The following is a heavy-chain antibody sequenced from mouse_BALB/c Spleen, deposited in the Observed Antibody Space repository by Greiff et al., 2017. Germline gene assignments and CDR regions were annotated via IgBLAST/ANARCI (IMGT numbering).Heavy chain of an antibody. V-gene: IGHV5-6-3*01. CDR3: ARSYYGSSYALYYFDY. Sequence: DVKLQESGGGLVQPGGSLKLSCAASGFTFSSYGMSWVRQTPDKRLELVATINSSGGRTYYPDSVKGRFTISRDNAKNTLYLQMSSLKSEDTAMYYCARSYYGSSYALYYFDYWGQGTTLTVSS. CDR1: GFTFSSYG. J-gene: IGHJ2*01. CDR2: INSSGGRT. D-gene: IGHD1-1*01.